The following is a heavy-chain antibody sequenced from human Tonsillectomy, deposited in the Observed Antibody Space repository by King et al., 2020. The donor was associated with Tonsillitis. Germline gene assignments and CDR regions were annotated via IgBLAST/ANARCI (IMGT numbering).Heavy chain of an antibody. CDR1: GFTFSSYE. J-gene: IGHJ4*02. D-gene: IGHD1-1*01. Sequence: VQLVESGGGLVQPGGSLRLSCAASGFTFSSYEMNWVRQAPGKGLEWGSYISTCGSTIYYADSVKGRFTISRDNANNSLYLQMNSLRAEDTAVYYCAREKGGYDWGQGTLVTVSS. CDR2: ISTCGSTI. V-gene: IGHV3-48*03. CDR3: AREKGGYD.